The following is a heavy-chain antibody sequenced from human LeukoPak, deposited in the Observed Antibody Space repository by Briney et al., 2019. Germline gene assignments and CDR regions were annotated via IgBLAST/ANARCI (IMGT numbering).Heavy chain of an antibody. V-gene: IGHV3-30*03. CDR2: ISYDGSNK. J-gene: IGHJ3*02. CDR3: ARVGGRWLQWRDAFDI. Sequence: GGSLRLSCAASGFTFSSYGMHWVRQAPGKGLEWVAVISYDGSNKYYADSVKGRFTISRDNSKNTLYLQMNSLRAEDTAVYYCARVGGRWLQWRDAFDIWGQGTMVTVSS. CDR1: GFTFSSYG. D-gene: IGHD5-24*01.